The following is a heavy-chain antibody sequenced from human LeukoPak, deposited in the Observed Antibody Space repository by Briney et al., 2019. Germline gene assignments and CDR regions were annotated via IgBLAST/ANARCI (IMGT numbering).Heavy chain of an antibody. CDR3: ARESGKFDY. Sequence: GGSLRLSCVASGLPISDFAMHWVRQAPGKGLEWVSLISGDGVSTFYADSVKGRFSISRDNSKNSLSLEMDSLRTEDTAMYYCARESGKFDYWGQGTLVAVSS. CDR1: GLPISDFA. V-gene: IGHV3-43*02. CDR2: ISGDGVST. J-gene: IGHJ4*02.